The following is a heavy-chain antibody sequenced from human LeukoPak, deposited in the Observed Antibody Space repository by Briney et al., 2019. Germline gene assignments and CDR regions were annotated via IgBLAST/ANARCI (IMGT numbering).Heavy chain of an antibody. CDR1: GFTFDDYA. V-gene: IGHV3-43D*03. CDR3: ATAPEHSSSDY. Sequence: GGSLRLSCAASGFTFDDYAMHWVRQAPGKGLEWVSLISWDGGSTYYADSVKGRFTISRDNSKNSLYLQMNSLRAEDTALYYCATAPEHSSSDYWGQGTLVTVSS. D-gene: IGHD6-13*01. J-gene: IGHJ4*02. CDR2: ISWDGGST.